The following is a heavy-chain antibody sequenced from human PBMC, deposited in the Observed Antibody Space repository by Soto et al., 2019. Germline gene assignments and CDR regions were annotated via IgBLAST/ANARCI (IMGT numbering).Heavy chain of an antibody. V-gene: IGHV3-30-3*01. J-gene: IGHJ6*02. CDR3: ARERSSGYYPHYDMDV. D-gene: IGHD3-22*01. Sequence: QVQLVESGGGVVQPGRSLRLSCGASKFTFSSYPMHWVRQAPGKGLEWVALISFDGSNQYYADSVKGRFTISRDNSRNTLYLQMNSLRAGDTAVYFCARERSSGYYPHYDMDVWGHGTTVTVSS. CDR2: ISFDGSNQ. CDR1: KFTFSSYP.